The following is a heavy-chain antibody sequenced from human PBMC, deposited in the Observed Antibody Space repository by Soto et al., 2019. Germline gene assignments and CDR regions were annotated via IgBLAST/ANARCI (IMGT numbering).Heavy chain of an antibody. D-gene: IGHD3-10*01. CDR1: GGSFGGYY. V-gene: IGHV4-34*01. CDR2: INHSGST. CDR3: ARGSHLAITMVRGVREARFDY. Sequence: SETLSLTCAVYGGSFGGYYLSWIRQPPGKGLEWIGEINHSGSTNYNPSLKSRVTISVDTSKNQFSLKLSSVTAADTAVYYCARGSHLAITMVRGVREARFDYWGQGTLVTVSS. J-gene: IGHJ4*02.